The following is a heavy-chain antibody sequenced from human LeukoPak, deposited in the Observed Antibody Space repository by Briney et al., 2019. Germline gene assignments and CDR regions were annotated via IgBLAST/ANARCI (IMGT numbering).Heavy chain of an antibody. D-gene: IGHD3-22*01. CDR1: GGTFNRYA. V-gene: IGHV1-69*13. CDR3: ARDASIYDSSAYYYLW. Sequence: SVKVSCKACGGTFNRYAISWGRQAPGQGLEWMGGIIPIFGTANYVQKFQGRVTITAHQCSSPAYMELSSLRSEDPAVYYCARDASIYDSSAYYYLWWGQGTLVTVSS. CDR2: IIPIFGTA. J-gene: IGHJ4*02.